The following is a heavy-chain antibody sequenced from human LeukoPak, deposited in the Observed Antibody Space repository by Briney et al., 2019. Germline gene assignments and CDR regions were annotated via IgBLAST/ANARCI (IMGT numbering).Heavy chain of an antibody. CDR3: ARAELSSGYDLGYWFDP. Sequence: PSETLSLTCAVSGGSISSGGYSWSWIRQPPGKGLEWIGYIYHSGSTYYNPSLKSRVTISVDRSKNQFSLKLSSVTAADTAVYYCARAELSSGYDLGYWFDPWGQGTLVTVSS. CDR1: GGSISSGGYS. V-gene: IGHV4-30-2*01. J-gene: IGHJ5*02. CDR2: IYHSGST. D-gene: IGHD5-12*01.